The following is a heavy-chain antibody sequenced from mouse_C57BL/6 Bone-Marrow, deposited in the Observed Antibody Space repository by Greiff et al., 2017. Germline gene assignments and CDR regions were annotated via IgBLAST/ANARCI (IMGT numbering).Heavy chain of an antibody. D-gene: IGHD2-2*01. CDR2: INPYNGGT. CDR1: GYTFTDYY. J-gene: IGHJ4*01. Sequence: EVKLQESGPVLVKPGASVKMSCKASGYTFTDYYMNWVKQSHGKSLEWIGVINPYNGGTSYNQKFKGKATLTVDKSSSTAYMELNSLTSEDSAVYYCARYGYDSWDYWGQGTSVTVSS. V-gene: IGHV1-19*01. CDR3: ARYGYDSWDY.